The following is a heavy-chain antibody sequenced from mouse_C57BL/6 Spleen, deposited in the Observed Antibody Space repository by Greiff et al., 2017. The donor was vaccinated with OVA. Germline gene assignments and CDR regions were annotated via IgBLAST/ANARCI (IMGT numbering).Heavy chain of an antibody. CDR2: LDPETGGT. CDR1: GYTFTDYE. Sequence: QVQLKESGAELVRPGASVTLSCKASGYTFTDYEMHWVKQTPVHGLEWIGALDPETGGTAYNQKFKGKAILTAAKSSSTAYMELRSLTSEDSAVYYCTKPSIAYWGQGTLVTVSA. CDR3: TKPSIAY. V-gene: IGHV1-15*01. J-gene: IGHJ3*01.